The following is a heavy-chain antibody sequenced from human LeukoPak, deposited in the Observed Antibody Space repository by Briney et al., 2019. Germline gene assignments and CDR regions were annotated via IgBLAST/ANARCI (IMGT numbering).Heavy chain of an antibody. V-gene: IGHV3-21*01. J-gene: IGHJ6*02. CDR1: GFTFSSYS. CDR2: ISSSSSYI. CDR3: ARDCSSTSCYYYYGMDV. Sequence: GGSLRLSCAASGFTFSSYSMNWVRQAPGKGLEWVSSISSSSSYIYYADSVEGRFTISRDNAKNSLYPQMNSLRAEDTAVYYCARDCSSTSCYYYYGMDVWGQGTTVTVSS. D-gene: IGHD2-2*01.